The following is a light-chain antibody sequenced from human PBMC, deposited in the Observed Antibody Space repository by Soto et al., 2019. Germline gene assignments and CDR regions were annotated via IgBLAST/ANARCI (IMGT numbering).Light chain of an antibody. Sequence: DIQMTQSPSSLSASVGDRVTITCRASQGINNSLAWYQQKPGKVPKLLIYAASTLQSGVPSRFSGSGSGTDVTLTISRLQPEDVATYYCQKYNSAGETFGQGTKMEIK. CDR3: QKYNSAGET. V-gene: IGKV1-27*01. J-gene: IGKJ1*01. CDR1: QGINNS. CDR2: AAS.